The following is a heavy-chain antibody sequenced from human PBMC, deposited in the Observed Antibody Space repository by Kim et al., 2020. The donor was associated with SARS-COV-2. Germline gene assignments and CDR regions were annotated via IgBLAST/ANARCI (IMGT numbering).Heavy chain of an antibody. Sequence: ASVKVSCKVSGYTLTELSMHWVRQAPGKGLEWMGGFDPEDGETIYAQKFQGRVTMTEDTSTDTAYMELSSLRSEDTAVYYCGTENAWRYDYGMDVWGQWTTVTVSS. V-gene: IGHV1-24*01. CDR3: GTENAWRYDYGMDV. D-gene: IGHD5-12*01. J-gene: IGHJ6*02. CDR2: FDPEDGET. CDR1: GYTLTELS.